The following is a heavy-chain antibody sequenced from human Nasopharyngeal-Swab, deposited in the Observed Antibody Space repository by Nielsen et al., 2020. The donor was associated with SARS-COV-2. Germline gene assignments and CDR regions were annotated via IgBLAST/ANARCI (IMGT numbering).Heavy chain of an antibody. J-gene: IGHJ4*02. CDR3: ARGWTGQYFLDY. V-gene: IGHV4-59*01. Sequence: WIRQPPGKGLEWIGYIYYSGSTNYNPSLKSRVTTSVDTSKNQFSLRLSSATAADTAVYFCARGWTGQYFLDYWGQGTLVTVSS. D-gene: IGHD3/OR15-3a*01. CDR2: IYYSGST.